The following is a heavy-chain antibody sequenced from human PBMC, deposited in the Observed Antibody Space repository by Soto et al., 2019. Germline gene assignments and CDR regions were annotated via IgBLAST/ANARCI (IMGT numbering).Heavy chain of an antibody. J-gene: IGHJ3*02. CDR3: AREPRYCRGGSCSITGDAYDI. V-gene: IGHV3-66*01. CDR1: GFIVSDTY. CDR2: ISNRGDT. D-gene: IGHD2-15*01. Sequence: EVQLVESGGGLVQPGGSLRLSCTASGFIVSDTYVNWVRQAPGKGLEWVSVISNRGDTHYADSVRGRFSLSRDISDNTLHLQMNNLRVADTAVYYCAREPRYCRGGSCSITGDAYDIWGQGTMFTVAS.